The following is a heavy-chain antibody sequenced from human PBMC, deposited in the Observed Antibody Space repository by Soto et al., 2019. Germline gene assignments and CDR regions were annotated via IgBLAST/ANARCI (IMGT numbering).Heavy chain of an antibody. Sequence: EVQVVESGGGLVQPGGSLRLSCAASGFTFGSYEMNWVRQAPGKGLEWLSYISGSGSPIYYTDSVKGRFPISRDNVKNSMYRQMNSLRAEDTAVYVCARGGRFFDAWGQGTLVTVSS. CDR3: ARGGRFFDA. D-gene: IGHD2-15*01. CDR2: ISGSGSPI. J-gene: IGHJ5*02. CDR1: GFTFGSYE. V-gene: IGHV3-48*03.